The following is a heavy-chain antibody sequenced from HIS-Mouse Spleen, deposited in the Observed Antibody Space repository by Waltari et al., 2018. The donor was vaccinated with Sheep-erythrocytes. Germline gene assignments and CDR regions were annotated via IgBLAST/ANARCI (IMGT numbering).Heavy chain of an antibody. V-gene: IGHV3-7*01. CDR2: IKQDGSEK. J-gene: IGHJ4*02. CDR1: GFTFSSDW. CDR3: ASAVGYYDFWSGYSGWGYFDY. Sequence: RLSCAASGFTFSSDWMSWVRQAPGKGLEWVANIKQDGSEKYYVDSVKGRFTISRDNAKNSLYLQMNSLRAEDTAVYYCASAVGYYDFWSGYSGWGYFDYWGQGTLVTVSS. D-gene: IGHD3-3*01.